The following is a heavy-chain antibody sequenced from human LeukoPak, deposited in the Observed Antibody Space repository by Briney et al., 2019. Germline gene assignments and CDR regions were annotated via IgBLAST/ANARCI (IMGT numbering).Heavy chain of an antibody. V-gene: IGHV5-10-1*01. Sequence: GESLQISCKGSGYSFSSYWSSWVRQMPGKGLEWMGRIDPGDSFTKYRPSLEGRVTISADKSLSTVYLQWSSLEDSDTAIYYCARDRGGVSSWVSHWGQGTLVTVSS. J-gene: IGHJ4*02. D-gene: IGHD2-8*02. CDR3: ARDRGGVSSWVSH. CDR2: IDPGDSFT. CDR1: GYSFSSYW.